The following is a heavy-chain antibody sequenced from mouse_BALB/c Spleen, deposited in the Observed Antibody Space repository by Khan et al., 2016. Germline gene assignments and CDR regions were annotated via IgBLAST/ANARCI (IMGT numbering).Heavy chain of an antibody. V-gene: IGHV1-87*01. D-gene: IGHD2-10*02. CDR3: AREGYGNYYFDY. Sequence: QVQLQQPGAELARPGASVKLSCKASGYTFTSYWMQWVKQRPGQGLEWIGAIYPGDGDTRYTQKFKGKATLTADKSSSTAYMQLSSLASEDSAVYYCAREGYGNYYFDYWGQGTTLTVSS. CDR2: IYPGDGDT. J-gene: IGHJ2*01. CDR1: GYTFTSYW.